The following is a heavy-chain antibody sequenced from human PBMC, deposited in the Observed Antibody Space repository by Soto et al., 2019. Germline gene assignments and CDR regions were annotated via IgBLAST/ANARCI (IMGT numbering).Heavy chain of an antibody. CDR3: ARGNYFGSGTFDF. J-gene: IGHJ4*02. Sequence: QVQLEQSGAEVKKPGASVKVSCKTSGYTFTNYGVSWVRRAPGQGLEWMAWISGSSGSTYYAQNFQGRLTVTTDTSTDTASMELRSLRSDDSAIYYCARGNYFGSGTFDFWGQGTPVTVSS. CDR1: GYTFTNYG. D-gene: IGHD3-10*01. V-gene: IGHV1-18*01. CDR2: ISGSSGST.